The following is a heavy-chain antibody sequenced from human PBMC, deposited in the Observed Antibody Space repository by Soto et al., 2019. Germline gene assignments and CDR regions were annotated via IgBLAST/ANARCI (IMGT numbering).Heavy chain of an antibody. D-gene: IGHD2-8*01. CDR3: ARGHSRGYCTNGVCYTPREGRHAFDI. V-gene: IGHV4-39*07. CDR2: IYYSGST. CDR1: GGSISSSSYY. Sequence: SETLSLTCTVSGGSISSSSYYWGWIRQPPGKGLEWIGSIYYSGSTYYNPSLKSRVTISVDTSKNQFSLKLSSVTAADTAVYYCARGHSRGYCTNGVCYTPREGRHAFDIWGQGTMVTVSS. J-gene: IGHJ3*02.